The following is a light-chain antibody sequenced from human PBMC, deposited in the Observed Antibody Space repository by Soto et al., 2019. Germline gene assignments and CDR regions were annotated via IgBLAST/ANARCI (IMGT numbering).Light chain of an antibody. Sequence: QSVLTQPASVSGSPGQSITISCTGTSNDVGGYNYVSWYQQHPGKAPKLVIYEVSHRPSGISDRFSGSKSGNTASLTISGLQVEDEAEYYCSSYTTSSPYVFGPGTTLTVL. V-gene: IGLV2-14*01. CDR1: SNDVGGYNY. CDR2: EVS. CDR3: SSYTTSSPYV. J-gene: IGLJ1*01.